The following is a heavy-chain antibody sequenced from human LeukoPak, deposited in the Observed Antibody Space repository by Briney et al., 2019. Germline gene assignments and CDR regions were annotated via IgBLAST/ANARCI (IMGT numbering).Heavy chain of an antibody. CDR2: ISWDSAAI. Sequence: PGGSLRLSCAASGFRFDGYAMHWVRQAPGKGLEWVSGISWDSAAIGYADSVRGRFTLSRDNAKNSLFLQMSSLRVEDTALYYCTKRARMGIAAAGDGFHIWGQGTMVTVSS. CDR3: TKRARMGIAAAGDGFHI. D-gene: IGHD6-13*01. J-gene: IGHJ3*02. CDR1: GFRFDGYA. V-gene: IGHV3-9*01.